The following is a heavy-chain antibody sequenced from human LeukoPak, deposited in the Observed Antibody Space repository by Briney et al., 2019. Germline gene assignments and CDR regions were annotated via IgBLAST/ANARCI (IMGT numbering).Heavy chain of an antibody. J-gene: IGHJ4*02. V-gene: IGHV4-59*01. CDR3: ARSRGWYRD. CDR2: TYYSGST. D-gene: IGHD6-19*01. Sequence: SETLSLTCTISGGSISSYYWSWIRQPPGKGLEWIGYTYYSGSTNYNPSLKSRVTISVDTSKNQFSLKLSPVTAADTAVYYCARSRGWYRDWGQGTLVTVSS. CDR1: GGSISSYY.